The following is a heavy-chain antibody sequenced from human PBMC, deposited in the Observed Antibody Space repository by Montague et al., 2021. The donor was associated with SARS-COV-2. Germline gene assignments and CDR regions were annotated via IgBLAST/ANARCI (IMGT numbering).Heavy chain of an antibody. Sequence: SETLSLTCTVSGGSISGYYWSWIRQPPGKGLEWIGYIYYSGSTKYNPFLESRVTVSADRSKNQVSLKLSSVTAADTAVYYCARLLRSCTNGVCRTYYYAMDVWGQGTTVSVSS. CDR2: IYYSGST. CDR3: ARLLRSCTNGVCRTYYYAMDV. D-gene: IGHD2-8*01. V-gene: IGHV4-59*01. J-gene: IGHJ6*02. CDR1: GGSISGYY.